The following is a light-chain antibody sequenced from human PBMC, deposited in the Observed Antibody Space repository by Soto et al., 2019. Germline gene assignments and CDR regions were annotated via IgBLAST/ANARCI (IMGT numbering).Light chain of an antibody. J-gene: IGKJ4*01. V-gene: IGKV1-39*01. Sequence: DIQMTQSPSSLSASVGDRVTITCRSSQTISTFLHWFQQKPGKAPNLLIYDASSLQSGVPSRFRGSGSGTDFTLTISSLQPEDFGTYYCQQTYSTFVSFGGGTKVEMK. CDR3: QQTYSTFVS. CDR1: QTISTF. CDR2: DAS.